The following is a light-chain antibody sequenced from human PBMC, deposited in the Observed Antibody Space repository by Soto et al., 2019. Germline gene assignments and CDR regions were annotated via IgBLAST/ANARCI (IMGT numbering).Light chain of an antibody. V-gene: IGKV3-15*01. J-gene: IGKJ1*01. Sequence: EIVMAQSPATLSVSPGERATLSCRASQSVSGNLAWYQQKPGQAPRLLIYGASTRATGIPARFSGSGSGTEFPLTISSLQSEDFAVYYCQQYNNWTPAFGQGTKVEIK. CDR3: QQYNNWTPA. CDR2: GAS. CDR1: QSVSGN.